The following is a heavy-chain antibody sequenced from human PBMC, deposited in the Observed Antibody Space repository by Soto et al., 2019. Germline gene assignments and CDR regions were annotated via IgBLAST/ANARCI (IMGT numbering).Heavy chain of an antibody. CDR1: GGTFSSYA. J-gene: IGHJ5*02. Sequence: GASVKVSCKASGGTFSSYAISWVRQAPGQGLEWMGGIIPIFGTANYAQKFQGRVTITADESTSTAYMELSSLRSEDTAVYYCARKEMATIRGWFDPWGQGTLVTVSS. CDR2: IIPIFGTA. V-gene: IGHV1-69*13. CDR3: ARKEMATIRGWFDP. D-gene: IGHD5-12*01.